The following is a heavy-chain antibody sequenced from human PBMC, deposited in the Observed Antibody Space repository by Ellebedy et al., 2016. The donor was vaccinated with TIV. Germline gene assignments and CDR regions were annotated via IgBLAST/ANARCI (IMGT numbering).Heavy chain of an antibody. CDR2: ISYSGDLM. V-gene: IGHV3-11*04. CDR1: GFTFSGYY. Sequence: GESLKISCAASGFTFSGYYMSWFRQAPGKGPEWVSYISYSGDLMYYADSVKGRFTTSRDNAENSLYLQMNSLRAEDTAVYYCARDQGRDESVQWLVRWGHYYYGMDVWGQGTTVTVSS. D-gene: IGHD6-19*01. J-gene: IGHJ6*02. CDR3: ARDQGRDESVQWLVRWGHYYYGMDV.